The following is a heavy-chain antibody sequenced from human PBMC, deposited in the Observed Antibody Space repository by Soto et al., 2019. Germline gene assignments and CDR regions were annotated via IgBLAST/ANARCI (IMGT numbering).Heavy chain of an antibody. D-gene: IGHD6-19*01. CDR2: ISSSSSTI. J-gene: IGHJ6*02. Sequence: GGSLRLSCAASGFTFSSYSMNWVRQAPGKGLEWVSYISSSSSTIYYADSVKGRFTISRDNAKNSLYLQMNSLRDEDTAVYYCARDGIGEVILGKQWLTRYYYYYGMDVWGQGTTVTVSS. CDR3: ARDGIGEVILGKQWLTRYYYYYGMDV. CDR1: GFTFSSYS. V-gene: IGHV3-48*02.